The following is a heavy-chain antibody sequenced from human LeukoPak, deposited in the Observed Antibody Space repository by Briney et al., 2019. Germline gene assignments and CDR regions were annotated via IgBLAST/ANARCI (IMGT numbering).Heavy chain of an antibody. CDR1: GFTVSSTY. Sequence: GRSLRLSCAASGFTVSSTYMSWVRQAPGKGLEWVSVIYNGGNKYYIDSVKGRFTISRDTSKNTLYLQMNGLRAEDTAVYYCASRHCSGGGCYFAGADPFDYWGQGTLVTVSS. J-gene: IGHJ4*02. CDR3: ASRHCSGGGCYFAGADPFDY. CDR2: IYNGGNK. D-gene: IGHD2-15*01. V-gene: IGHV3-53*01.